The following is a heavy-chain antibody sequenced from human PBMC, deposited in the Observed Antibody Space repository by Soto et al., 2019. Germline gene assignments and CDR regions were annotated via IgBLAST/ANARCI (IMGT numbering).Heavy chain of an antibody. V-gene: IGHV1-58*02. Sequence: QMQLVQSGPEVKKPGTSVKVSCKASGFTFTSSAMQWVRQARGQRLEWIGWIVVGSGNTNYAQKYKEKCTITREMSKSTAYRELSSLRSEDTAVYYCAAGTGTTVYGMDVWGQGPTVTVSS. D-gene: IGHD1-1*01. CDR2: IVVGSGNT. CDR1: GFTFTSSA. CDR3: AAGTGTTVYGMDV. J-gene: IGHJ6*02.